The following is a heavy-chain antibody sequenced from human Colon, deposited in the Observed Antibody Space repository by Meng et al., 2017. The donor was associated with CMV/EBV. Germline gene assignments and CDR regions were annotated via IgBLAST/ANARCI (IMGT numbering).Heavy chain of an antibody. V-gene: IGHV3-74*01. CDR1: GFTFSRFW. Sequence: EVQLVESGGGLVPPGGSLRLSCAASGFTFSRFWMHWVRQAQGKGLVWVSRTNEDGTITNYADSVKGRFTISRDNAENTLYLQMNSLRAEDTAVYYCARDLSGASDFWGQGTLVTVSS. CDR2: TNEDGTIT. CDR3: ARDLSGASDF. J-gene: IGHJ4*02. D-gene: IGHD7-27*01.